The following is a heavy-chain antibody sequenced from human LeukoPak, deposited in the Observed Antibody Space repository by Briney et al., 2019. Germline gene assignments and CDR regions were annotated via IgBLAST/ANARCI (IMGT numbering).Heavy chain of an antibody. CDR2: IYYIGIT. CDR3: ARGARPGYYFVY. V-gene: IGHV4-59*02. CDR1: GGSVSSYY. D-gene: IGHD5-12*01. Sequence: SETLSLTCTVSGGSVSSYYWSWIRQPPGKGLEYIGYIYYIGITNYNPSLKSRVTISVDTSKNQFSLELSSVTAADTAIYYCARGARPGYYFVYWGQGTLVTVSS. J-gene: IGHJ4*02.